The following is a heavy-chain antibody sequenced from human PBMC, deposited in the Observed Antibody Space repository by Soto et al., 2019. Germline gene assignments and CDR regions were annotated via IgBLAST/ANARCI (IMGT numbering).Heavy chain of an antibody. CDR3: ATATQYYFDINGYPTGPHFAFDI. Sequence: QLQLQESGSGLVKPSQTLSLTCAVSGGSISSGGSSWNWIRQPPGKGREWIGYIYHSGSAYYNPSLKSRVAISVDSSRNEFSLKLSSVTAADTAVYYCATATQYYFDINGYPTGPHFAFDIWGQGTMVTVSS. V-gene: IGHV4-30-2*01. J-gene: IGHJ3*02. CDR1: GGSISSGGSS. D-gene: IGHD3-22*01. CDR2: IYHSGSA.